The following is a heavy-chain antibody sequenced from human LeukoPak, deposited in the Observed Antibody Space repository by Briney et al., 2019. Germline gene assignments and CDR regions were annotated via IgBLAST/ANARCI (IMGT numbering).Heavy chain of an antibody. CDR3: AITHYGSGSYYKY. D-gene: IGHD3-10*01. V-gene: IGHV1-2*02. Sequence: ASVKVSCKASGYTFTGYYMHWVRQAPGQGLEWMGWINPNSGGTNYAQKFQGRVTMTGDTSISTAYMELSRLRSDDTAVYYCAITHYGSGSYYKYWGQGTLVTVSS. J-gene: IGHJ4*02. CDR1: GYTFTGYY. CDR2: INPNSGGT.